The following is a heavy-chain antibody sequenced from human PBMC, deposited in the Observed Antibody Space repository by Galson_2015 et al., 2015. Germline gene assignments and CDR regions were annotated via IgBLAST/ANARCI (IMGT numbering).Heavy chain of an antibody. Sequence: SLRLSCAASGFTFSSYGMHWVRQAPGKGLEWVAVIWYDGSNKYYADSVKGRFTISRDNSKNTLYLQMNSLRAEDTAVYYCARGSYYDSSGYLDYWGQGTLVTVSS. V-gene: IGHV3-33*01. J-gene: IGHJ4*02. CDR1: GFTFSSYG. CDR2: IWYDGSNK. D-gene: IGHD3-22*01. CDR3: ARGSYYDSSGYLDY.